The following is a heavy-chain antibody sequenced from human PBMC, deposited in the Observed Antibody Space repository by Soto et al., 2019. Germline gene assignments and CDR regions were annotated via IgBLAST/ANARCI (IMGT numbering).Heavy chain of an antibody. J-gene: IGHJ4*02. D-gene: IGHD3-10*01. V-gene: IGHV3-53*01. CDR1: GFTVGNNY. CDR3: AKDGRGSGSHYNSFGY. CDR2: IYSTGTT. Sequence: EVQLVESGGGLIQPGGSLKLSCAASGFTVGNNYMSWVRQAPGKGLEWVSLIYSTGTTKYADSVKGRFTVSRDNAKNTLYLRMNSLRAVDTAVYYCAKDGRGSGSHYNSFGYWGQGTLVTVSS.